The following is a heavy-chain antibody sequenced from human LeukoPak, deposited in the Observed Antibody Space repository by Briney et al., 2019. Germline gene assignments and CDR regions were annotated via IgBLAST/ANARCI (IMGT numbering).Heavy chain of an antibody. D-gene: IGHD1-26*01. V-gene: IGHV3-9*01. CDR3: AKSQGGHLNYYDYGLDV. Sequence: GRSLRLSCVASGFTFGDYAMHWVRQAPGKGLEWVSGIAWVSGGVAYADSVKGRFTISRDNAKTSLYLQMDSLEPEDTALYYCAKSQGGHLNYYDYGLDVWGQGTTVTVSS. J-gene: IGHJ6*02. CDR1: GFTFGDYA. CDR2: IAWVSGGV.